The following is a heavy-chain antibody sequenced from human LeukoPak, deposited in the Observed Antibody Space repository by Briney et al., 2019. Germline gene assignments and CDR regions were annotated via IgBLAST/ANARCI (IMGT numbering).Heavy chain of an antibody. CDR1: GYTFTSYG. V-gene: IGHV1-18*01. CDR3: ASNNDFWSGYYPYYGMDV. Sequence: ASVNVSCKGCGYTFTSYGISWVRQASGQGFEWMGLISACNGNTNYAQKLQGRVTMTTDTSTSAAYMELRSLRSDDTAVYYCASNNDFWSGYYPYYGMDVWGQGTTVTVSS. J-gene: IGHJ6*02. D-gene: IGHD3-3*01. CDR2: ISACNGNT.